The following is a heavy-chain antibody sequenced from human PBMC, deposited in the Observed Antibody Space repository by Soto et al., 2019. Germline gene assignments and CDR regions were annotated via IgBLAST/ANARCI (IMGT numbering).Heavy chain of an antibody. Sequence: SQTLSLTCAVYGGSFSGYYWSWIRQPPGKGLEWIGEINHSGSTNYNPSLKSRVTISVDTSKNQFSLKLSSVTAADTAVYYCARAKLRSPFTVTGLGMDVWGQGTTVTVSS. D-gene: IGHD4-17*01. CDR3: ARAKLRSPFTVTGLGMDV. CDR1: GGSFSGYY. J-gene: IGHJ6*02. CDR2: INHSGST. V-gene: IGHV4-34*01.